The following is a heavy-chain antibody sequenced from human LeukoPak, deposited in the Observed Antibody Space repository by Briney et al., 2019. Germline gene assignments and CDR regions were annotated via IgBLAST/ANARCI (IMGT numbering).Heavy chain of an antibody. CDR1: GFTFSSYA. V-gene: IGHV3-64*01. Sequence: PGGSLRLSCAASGFTFSSYAMHWVRQAPGKGLEYVSAINTNGGSTYYANSVKGRFTISRDNSKNTLYLQMGSLRAEDMAVYYCARLPGTTNAFDIWRQGTMVTVSS. CDR3: ARLPGTTNAFDI. D-gene: IGHD1-7*01. J-gene: IGHJ3*02. CDR2: INTNGGST.